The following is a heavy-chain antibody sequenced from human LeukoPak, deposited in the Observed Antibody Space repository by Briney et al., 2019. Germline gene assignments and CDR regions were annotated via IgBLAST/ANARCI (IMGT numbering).Heavy chain of an antibody. CDR2: ITSRKTT. J-gene: IGHJ4*02. Sequence: GGSLRLFCTAWIFIFSHYNMNWVRQAPGKGVEWVSSITSRKTTYYADSVKGRFTISRDNSQYTLYLQMNSLRAEDTAVYYCARELWFGELLHLGYWGQGTLVTVSS. D-gene: IGHD3-10*01. CDR3: ARELWFGELLHLGY. CDR1: IFIFSHYN. V-gene: IGHV3-69-1*01.